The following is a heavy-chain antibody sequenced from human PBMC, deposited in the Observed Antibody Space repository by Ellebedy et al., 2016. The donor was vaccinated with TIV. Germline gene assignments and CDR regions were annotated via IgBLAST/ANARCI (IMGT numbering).Heavy chain of an antibody. D-gene: IGHD4-17*01. CDR3: ARRGSYGDYAVQINSWFDR. CDR2: IYQDGSFH. V-gene: IGHV3-7*01. CDR1: GFSFRSYW. Sequence: GESLKISCAASGFSFRSYWMSWVRQAPGKGLEWVANIYQDGSFHYYLDSVKGRFTISRDTANKSRFLQLNSLRGEDTAVYYGARRGSYGDYAVQINSWFDRWGRGTLVTVSS. J-gene: IGHJ5*02.